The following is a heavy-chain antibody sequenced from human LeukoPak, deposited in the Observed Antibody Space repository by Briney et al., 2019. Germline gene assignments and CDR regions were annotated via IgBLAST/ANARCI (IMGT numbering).Heavy chain of an antibody. D-gene: IGHD6-25*01. J-gene: IGHJ3*02. V-gene: IGHV3-23*01. CDR2: ISGSGGST. CDR3: ARKQRLTFDAFDI. CDR1: GFTFSSYA. Sequence: GGSLRLSCAASGFTFSSYAMSWVRQAPGKGLEWVSAISGSGGSTYYADSVKGRFTISRDNSKNTLYLQMNSLRAEDTAVYYCARKQRLTFDAFDIWGQGTMVTVSS.